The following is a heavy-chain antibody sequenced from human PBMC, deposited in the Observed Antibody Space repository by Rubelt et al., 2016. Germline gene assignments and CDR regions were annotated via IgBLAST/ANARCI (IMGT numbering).Heavy chain of an antibody. CDR1: GGSFSGYY. CDR3: ARSRDGDNYPGAFDI. J-gene: IGHJ3*02. V-gene: IGHV4-34*01. D-gene: IGHD5-24*01. Sequence: QVQLQQWGAGLLKPSETLSLTCAVYGGSFSGYYWSWIRQPPGKGLEWIGEINHSGSTNYNQSLKSRVTISVDTAKNQVSRELSSVTAADTAVYYCARSRDGDNYPGAFDIWAKGQWSPSLQ. CDR2: INHSGST.